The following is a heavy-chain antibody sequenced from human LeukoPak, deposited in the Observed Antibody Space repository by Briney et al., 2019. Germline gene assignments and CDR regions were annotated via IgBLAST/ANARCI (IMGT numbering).Heavy chain of an antibody. Sequence: ASVKISCKVSGYTFTDYYMRWVQQAPGKGLEWMGLVDPEDGETIYAEKFQGRVTITADTSTDTAYMELSSLRSEDTAVYYCATSYYDFWSGYYKVDAFDIWGQGTMVTVPS. CDR1: GYTFTDYY. CDR3: ATSYYDFWSGYYKVDAFDI. J-gene: IGHJ3*02. D-gene: IGHD3-3*01. CDR2: VDPEDGET. V-gene: IGHV1-69-2*01.